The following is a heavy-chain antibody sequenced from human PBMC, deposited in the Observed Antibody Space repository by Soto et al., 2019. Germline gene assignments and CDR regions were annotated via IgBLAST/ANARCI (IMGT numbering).Heavy chain of an antibody. V-gene: IGHV1-69*13. CDR1: GGTFSSYA. D-gene: IGHD2-21*02. Sequence: GASVKVSCKASGGTFSSYAISWVRQAPGQGLEWMGGIIPIFGTANYAQQFQGRVTITADESTSTAYMELSSLRSEDTAVYYCARGSTVVVTAILYVGPFDYWGQGTLVTVSS. CDR3: ARGSTVVVTAILYVGPFDY. CDR2: IIPIFGTA. J-gene: IGHJ4*02.